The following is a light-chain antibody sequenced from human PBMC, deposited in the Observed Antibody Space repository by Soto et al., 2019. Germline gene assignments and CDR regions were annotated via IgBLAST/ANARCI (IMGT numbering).Light chain of an antibody. J-gene: IGKJ4*01. Sequence: DTQMTQSPSTLSASVGDRVTITCRASQSISSWLAWYQQKPGKAPKLLIYDASSLESGVPSRFSGSGSGTEFTLTISSLQPDDFATYYCQQYNSYSLFGGGTKVEIK. CDR2: DAS. CDR3: QQYNSYSL. V-gene: IGKV1-5*01. CDR1: QSISSW.